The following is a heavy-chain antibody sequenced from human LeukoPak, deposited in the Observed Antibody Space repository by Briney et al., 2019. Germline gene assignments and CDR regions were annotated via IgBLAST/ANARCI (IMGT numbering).Heavy chain of an antibody. CDR1: DFSFQSFP. CDR2: IYSGGST. J-gene: IGHJ4*02. D-gene: IGHD4-17*01. CDR3: ARPSLRYGSSPDY. V-gene: IGHV3-66*04. Sequence: GGSLRLSCAASDFSFQSFPMIWVRQAPGKGLEWVSVIYSGGSTYYADSVKGRFTISRDNSKNTLYLQMNSLRAEDTAVYYCARPSLRYGSSPDYWGQGTLVTVSS.